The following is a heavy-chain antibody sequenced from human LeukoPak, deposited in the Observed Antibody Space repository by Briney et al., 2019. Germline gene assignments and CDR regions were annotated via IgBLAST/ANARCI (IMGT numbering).Heavy chain of an antibody. J-gene: IGHJ4*02. CDR1: GGSINCYY. V-gene: IGHV4-59*07. CDR2: IYYSGST. D-gene: IGHD3-9*01. Sequence: SDTVTLTCTVSGGSINCYYWSWIRQPPGKGLEGIGYIYYSGSTNYNPSLKSRVTISVDTSKNQFSLKLRSVTAAATAVDYCARVTRDILHGYPPHVDYWGQGTLVTVSS. CDR3: ARVTRDILHGYPPHVDY.